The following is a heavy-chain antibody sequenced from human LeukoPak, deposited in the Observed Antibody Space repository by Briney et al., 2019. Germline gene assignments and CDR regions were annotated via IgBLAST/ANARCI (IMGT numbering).Heavy chain of an antibody. V-gene: IGHV4-30-4*07. D-gene: IGHD4-17*01. J-gene: IGHJ4*02. Sequence: SETLSLTCAVSGGSINNDDYSWSWIRQPPGKGLEWIGYVYYSGNTYYNPSLKSRVTISVDTSKNQFSLKLSSVTAADTAVYYCARASSYGDYPFDYWGQGTLVTVSS. CDR3: ARASSYGDYPFDY. CDR2: VYYSGNT. CDR1: GGSINNDDYS.